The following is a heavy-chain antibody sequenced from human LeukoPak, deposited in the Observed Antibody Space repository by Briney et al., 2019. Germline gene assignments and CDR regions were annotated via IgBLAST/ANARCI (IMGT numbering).Heavy chain of an antibody. CDR2: ISAYNGNT. J-gene: IGHJ3*02. CDR1: GYTFTSYG. V-gene: IGHV1-18*01. CDR3: ARDPWELRREDAFDI. D-gene: IGHD1-26*01. Sequence: HEASVKVSCKASGYTFTSYGISWVRQAPGQGLEWMGWISAYNGNTNYAQKLQGRVTMTTDTSTSTVYMEMRSLRSDDTAVYYCARDPWELRREDAFDIWGQGTRVTVSS.